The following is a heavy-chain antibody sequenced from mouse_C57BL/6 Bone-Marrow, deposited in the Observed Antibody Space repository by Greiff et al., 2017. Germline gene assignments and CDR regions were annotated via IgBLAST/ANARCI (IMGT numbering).Heavy chain of an antibody. D-gene: IGHD1-1*01. CDR3: ASLRYGSSYDYFDY. CDR1: GYTFTSYW. CDR2: IYPGSGST. Sequence: QVQLQQPGAELVKPGASVKMSCKASGYTFTSYWITWVKQRPGQGLEWIGDIYPGSGSTNYNEKFKSKATLTVDTSSSTAYMQLSSLTSEDSAVYYWASLRYGSSYDYFDYWGQGTTLTVSS. J-gene: IGHJ2*01. V-gene: IGHV1-55*01.